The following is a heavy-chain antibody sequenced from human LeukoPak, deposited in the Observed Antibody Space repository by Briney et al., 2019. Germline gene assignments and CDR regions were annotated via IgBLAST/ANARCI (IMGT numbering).Heavy chain of an antibody. Sequence: GGSLRLSCAASGFTFSSYSMNWVRQAPGKGVEWGSSISGSSSYIYYADSVKGRFTISRDNAKNSLYLQMNSLRAEDTAVYYCARGLRGKTWFDPWGQGTLVTVSS. CDR1: GFTFSSYS. J-gene: IGHJ5*02. D-gene: IGHD3-16*01. CDR3: ARGLRGKTWFDP. CDR2: ISGSSSYI. V-gene: IGHV3-21*01.